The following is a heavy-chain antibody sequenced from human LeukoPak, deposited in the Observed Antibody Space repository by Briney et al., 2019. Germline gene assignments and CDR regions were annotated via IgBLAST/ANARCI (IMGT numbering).Heavy chain of an antibody. D-gene: IGHD5-12*01. CDR1: GFNFIDYS. CDR2: IGISSGNT. Sequence: GGSLRLSCAASGFNFIDYSMNWVRQAPGKGLEWISYIGISSGNTKYADSVKGRFTISRDKVRNSLYLQMNSLRVEDTAVYYCARDHRYAFDNWGDGTLVTVSS. CDR3: ARDHRYAFDN. V-gene: IGHV3-48*01. J-gene: IGHJ4*01.